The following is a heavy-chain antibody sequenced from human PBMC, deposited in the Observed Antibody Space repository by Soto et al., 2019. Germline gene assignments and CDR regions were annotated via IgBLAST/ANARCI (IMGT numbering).Heavy chain of an antibody. D-gene: IGHD3-10*01. V-gene: IGHV4-34*01. CDR1: GGSFSGYQ. CDR2: INDSGDI. CDR3: ARGLILWFGELSRRGGYYYYMDV. Sequence: QVQLQQWGAGLLKPSDTLSLTCAVYGGSFSGYQWSWIRQTPGKGLEWIGGINDSGDINYNPSLKSRVTILVDSPKKQISLRLSSVTAADTAVYYCARGLILWFGELSRRGGYYYYMDVWGKGTTVTVSS. J-gene: IGHJ6*03.